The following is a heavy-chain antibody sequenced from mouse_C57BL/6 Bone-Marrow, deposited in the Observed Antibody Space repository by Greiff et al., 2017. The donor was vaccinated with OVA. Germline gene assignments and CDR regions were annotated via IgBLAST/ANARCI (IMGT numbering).Heavy chain of an antibody. Sequence: EVKLVESGGDLVKPGGSLKLSCAASGFTFSSYGMSWVRQTPAKRLEWVATISSGGSYTYYPDSVKGRFTISRDNAKNTLYLQMSSLKSEDTAMYYCANWNYGYFDYWGQGTTLTVSS. CDR3: ANWNYGYFDY. CDR1: GFTFSSYG. V-gene: IGHV5-6*01. CDR2: ISSGGSYT. J-gene: IGHJ2*01. D-gene: IGHD1-1*01.